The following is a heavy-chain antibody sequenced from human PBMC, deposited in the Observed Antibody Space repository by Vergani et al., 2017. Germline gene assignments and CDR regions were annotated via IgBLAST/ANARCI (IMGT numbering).Heavy chain of an antibody. V-gene: IGHV1-46*01. CDR3: AGERLTMVRGVLIKAAPYNWFDP. D-gene: IGHD3-10*01. CDR2: INPSGGST. J-gene: IGHJ5*02. Sequence: QVQLVQSGAEVKKPGASVKVSCKASGYTFTSYYMHWVRQAPGQGLEWMGIINPSGGSTSYAQKFQGRVTMTRDTSISTAYMELSRLRSDDTAVYYCAGERLTMVRGVLIKAAPYNWFDPWGQGTLVTVSS. CDR1: GYTFTSYY.